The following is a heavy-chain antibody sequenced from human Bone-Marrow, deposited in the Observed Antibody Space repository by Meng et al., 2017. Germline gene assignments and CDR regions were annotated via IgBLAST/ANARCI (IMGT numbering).Heavy chain of an antibody. Sequence: SETLSLTCTVSGGSISSYYWSWIRQPPGKGLEWIGYIYYSGSTNYNPSLKSRVTIPVDTSKNQFSLKLSSVTAADTAVYYCHAVAGLFDYWGQGTLVTVSS. D-gene: IGHD6-19*01. V-gene: IGHV4-59*01. CDR3: HAVAGLFDY. J-gene: IGHJ4*02. CDR1: GGSISSYY. CDR2: IYYSGST.